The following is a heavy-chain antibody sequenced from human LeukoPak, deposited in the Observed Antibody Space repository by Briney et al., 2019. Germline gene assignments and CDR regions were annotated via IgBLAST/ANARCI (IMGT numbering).Heavy chain of an antibody. V-gene: IGHV4-39*07. J-gene: IGHJ4*02. CDR1: GGSIISTTYY. D-gene: IGHD4-11*01. Sequence: SETLSLTCTVSGGSIISTTYYWGWIRQPPGKGLEWIASIYYSGSPYYNPSLKSRVTISVDTSKNQFSLKLSSVTAADTAVYYCAREGATVTKGGIGYWGQGTLVTVSS. CDR2: IYYSGSP. CDR3: AREGATVTKGGIGY.